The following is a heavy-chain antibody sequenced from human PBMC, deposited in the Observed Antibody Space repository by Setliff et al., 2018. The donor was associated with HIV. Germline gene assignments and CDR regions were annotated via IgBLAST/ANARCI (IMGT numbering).Heavy chain of an antibody. Sequence: SETVSLTCAVSGGSISSNWWSWVRQSPGKGLEWIGEIYHSGSTHYNPSLQSRVTISVDKSKSQFSLKLNSVTAADTAVYYCGGNGYYSIDYWGQGTLVTVSS. CDR2: IYHSGST. D-gene: IGHD3-22*01. J-gene: IGHJ4*02. CDR3: GGNGYYSIDY. CDR1: GGSISSNW. V-gene: IGHV4-4*02.